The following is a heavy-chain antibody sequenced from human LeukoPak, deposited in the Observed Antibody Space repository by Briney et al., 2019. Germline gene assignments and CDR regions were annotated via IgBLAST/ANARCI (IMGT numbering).Heavy chain of an antibody. J-gene: IGHJ3*02. CDR3: ERDTPANSYGDYVDDFDI. CDR1: GFTFSSYE. CDR2: ISSSGSTI. D-gene: IGHD4-17*01. V-gene: IGHV3-48*03. Sequence: GGSLTLSCAASGFTFSSYEMNWVRQAPGKGLEWGSYISSSGSTIYYADSVNGRFTISRDNAKTSLYLQMNSLRAEDTAVYYCERDTPANSYGDYVDDFDIWGQGTMVTVSS.